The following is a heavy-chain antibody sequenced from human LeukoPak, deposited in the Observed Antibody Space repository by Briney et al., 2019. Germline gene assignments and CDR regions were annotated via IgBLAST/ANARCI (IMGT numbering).Heavy chain of an antibody. J-gene: IGHJ4*02. V-gene: IGHV3-53*01. CDR3: RICGTDCSLIDS. Sequence: GGSLRLSCAASGFIVSSNYMSWVRQAPGRGLEWVSTLYRGVSITYADSVRGRFTISRDNSKNTPYLQMNSLRVEDTAVYYCRICGTDCSLIDSWGQGTLVTVSS. D-gene: IGHD2-21*02. CDR2: LYRGVSI. CDR1: GFIVSSNY.